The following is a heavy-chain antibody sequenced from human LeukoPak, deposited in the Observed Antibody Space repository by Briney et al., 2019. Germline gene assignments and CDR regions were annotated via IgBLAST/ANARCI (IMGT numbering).Heavy chain of an antibody. V-gene: IGHV3-64*01. Sequence: GGSLRLSCAASGFTFNHYGMHWVRQAPGKGLEFVSAITGNGGSTYYANSVKGRFTISSDNSKSTLYLQMGSLRAEDMAMYYCARETNRIFDYWGQGTLVTVSS. CDR3: ARETNRIFDY. CDR1: GFTFNHYG. D-gene: IGHD1-14*01. J-gene: IGHJ4*02. CDR2: ITGNGGST.